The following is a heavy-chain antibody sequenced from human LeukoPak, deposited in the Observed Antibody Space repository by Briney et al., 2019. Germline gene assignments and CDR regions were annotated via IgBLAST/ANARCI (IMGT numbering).Heavy chain of an antibody. CDR1: GFTFGDYA. CDR2: IRSKAYGGTT. V-gene: IGHV3-49*04. Sequence: GGSLRLSCTASGFTFGDYAMSWVRQAPGKGLEWVGFIRSKAYGGTTEYAASVKGRFTISRDDSKSIAYLQMNSLKTEDTAVYYCTRAPARVFGVVIGEAKGDYWGQGTLVTVSS. J-gene: IGHJ4*02. D-gene: IGHD3-3*01. CDR3: TRAPARVFGVVIGEAKGDY.